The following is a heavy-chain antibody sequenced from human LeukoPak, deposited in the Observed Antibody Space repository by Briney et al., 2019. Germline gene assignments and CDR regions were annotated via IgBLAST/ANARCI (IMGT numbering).Heavy chain of an antibody. CDR1: GGSISSYY. D-gene: IGHD7-27*01. CDR3: ARLTGELDY. J-gene: IGHJ4*02. Sequence: PSETLSLTCTVSGGSISSYYWSWIRQPPGKGLEWIGYIYYSGSTNYNPSLKSRVTISVDTSKNQFSLKLSSVTAADTAVYYCARLTGELDYWGQGTLVTVSS. CDR2: IYYSGST. V-gene: IGHV4-59*01.